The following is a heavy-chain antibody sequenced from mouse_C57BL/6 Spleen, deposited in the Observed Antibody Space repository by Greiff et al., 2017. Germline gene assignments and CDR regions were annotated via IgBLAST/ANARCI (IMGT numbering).Heavy chain of an antibody. D-gene: IGHD1-1*01. V-gene: IGHV1-82*01. Sequence: QVQLKQSGPELVKPGASVKISCKASGYAFSSSWMNWVKQRPGKGLEWIGRIYPGDGDTNYNGKFKGKATLTADKSSSTAYMQLSSLTSEDSAVYFCARGAYYYGSSLYWYFDVGGTGTTVTVSS. CDR2: IYPGDGDT. CDR1: GYAFSSSW. J-gene: IGHJ1*03. CDR3: ARGAYYYGSSLYWYFDV.